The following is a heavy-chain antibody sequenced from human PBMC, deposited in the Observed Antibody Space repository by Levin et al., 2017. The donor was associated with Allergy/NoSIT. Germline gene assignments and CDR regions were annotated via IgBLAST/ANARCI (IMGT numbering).Heavy chain of an antibody. J-gene: IGHJ6*02. CDR1: GFSFDEYT. Sequence: ASVKVSCAASGFSFDEYTMHWVRQAPGKGLEWVALISWDGGTTYYADSVDGRFTISRDNSKNSVSLQMNSLRTDDTALYYCAKGTTVTSFYYYGMDVWGQGTMVTVSS. CDR3: AKGTTVTSFYYYGMDV. CDR2: ISWDGGTT. D-gene: IGHD4-17*01. V-gene: IGHV3-43*01.